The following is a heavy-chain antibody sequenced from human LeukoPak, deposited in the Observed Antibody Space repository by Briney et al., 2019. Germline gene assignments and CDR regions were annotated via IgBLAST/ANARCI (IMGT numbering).Heavy chain of an antibody. J-gene: IGHJ6*03. CDR1: GFTFSSYE. V-gene: IGHV3-48*03. D-gene: IGHD3-10*01. CDR3: AELGRLNYYGSGRHYYYYYMDV. Sequence: PGGSLRLSCAASGFTFSSYEMNWVRQAPGKGLEWVSYISSSGSTIYYADSVKGRFTISRDNAKNSLYLQMNSLRAEDTAVYYCAELGRLNYYGSGRHYYYYYMDVWGKGTTVTVSS. CDR2: ISSSGSTI.